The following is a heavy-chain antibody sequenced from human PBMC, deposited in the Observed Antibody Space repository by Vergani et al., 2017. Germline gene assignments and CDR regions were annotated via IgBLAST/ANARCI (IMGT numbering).Heavy chain of an antibody. Sequence: QVQLVQSGAEVKKPGASVQVSCKASGYTFTSYVISWVRQAPGQGLEWMGWISAYNGNTNYAQKLQGRVTMTTDTSTSTAYMELGSLRSDDTAVYYCARDGSRGGDIVVVPAAIRSGYYYGMDVWGQGTTVTVSS. V-gene: IGHV1-18*01. J-gene: IGHJ6*02. CDR2: ISAYNGNT. CDR1: GYTFTSYV. CDR3: ARDGSRGGDIVVVPAAIRSGYYYGMDV. D-gene: IGHD2-2*01.